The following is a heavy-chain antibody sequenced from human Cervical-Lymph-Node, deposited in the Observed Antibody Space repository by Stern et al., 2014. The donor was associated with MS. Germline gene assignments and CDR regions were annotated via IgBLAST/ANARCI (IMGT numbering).Heavy chain of an antibody. CDR2: IYRSGGT. V-gene: IGHV4-4*02. D-gene: IGHD2-15*01. CDR3: ARGPDCTGDGCFSYIDH. J-gene: IGHJ4*02. CDR1: GGSISSNNW. Sequence: QVQLQESGPRLVRPSGTLSLTCAISGGSISSNNWWIWVRLPPGKGLEWIGEIYRSGGTNYTPSLKSRVTISVDKSKNQFSLILRSVSAADTAVYYCARGPDCTGDGCFSYIDHWGQGTLVTVSS.